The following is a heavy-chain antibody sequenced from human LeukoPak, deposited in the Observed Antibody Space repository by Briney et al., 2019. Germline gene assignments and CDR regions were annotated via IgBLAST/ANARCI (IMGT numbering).Heavy chain of an antibody. CDR2: IYYSGST. J-gene: IGHJ4*02. V-gene: IGHV4-59*12. CDR3: ARGQQWLAYYFDY. Sequence: SETLSLTCTVSGGSISSYYWSWIRQPPGQGLEWIGYIYYSGSTNYNPSLKSRVTISVDTSKNQFSLKLSSVTAADTAVYYCARGQQWLAYYFDYWGQGTLVTVSS. D-gene: IGHD6-19*01. CDR1: GGSISSYY.